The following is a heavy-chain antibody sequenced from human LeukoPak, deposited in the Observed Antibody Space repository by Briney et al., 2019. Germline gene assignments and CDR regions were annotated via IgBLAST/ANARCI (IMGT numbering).Heavy chain of an antibody. D-gene: IGHD3-3*01. J-gene: IGHJ6*02. V-gene: IGHV4-59*01. Sequence: SETLSLTCTVSGGSISSYYWSWIRQPPGKGLEWIGYIYYSGSTNYNPSLKSRVTISVDTSKNQFSLKLSSVTAADTAVYYCARVGPSWRYDFWSGYDYGMDVWGQGTTVTVSS. CDR3: ARVGPSWRYDFWSGYDYGMDV. CDR2: IYYSGST. CDR1: GGSISSYY.